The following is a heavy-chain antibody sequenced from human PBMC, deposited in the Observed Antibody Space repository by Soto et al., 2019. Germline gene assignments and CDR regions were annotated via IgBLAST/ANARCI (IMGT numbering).Heavy chain of an antibody. V-gene: IGHV4-30-2*01. CDR2: IYHSGST. CDR3: ARCGNSLYYFDY. Sequence: QLQLQESGSGLVKPSQTLSLTCAVSGGSISSGGYSWSWIRQPPGKGLEWIGYIYHSGSTYYNPSLNSRVTISGDRSKNQFSLKLSSVTAADTAVYYCARCGNSLYYFDYWGQGTLVTVSS. D-gene: IGHD2-21*02. CDR1: GGSISSGGYS. J-gene: IGHJ4*02.